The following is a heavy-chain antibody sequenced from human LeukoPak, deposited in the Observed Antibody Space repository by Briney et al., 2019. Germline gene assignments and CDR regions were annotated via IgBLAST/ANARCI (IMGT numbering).Heavy chain of an antibody. Sequence: SSVKVSCKASGGTFSSYAISWVRQAPGQGLEWMGGIIPIFDTANYAQKFQGRVTITADESTSTAYMELSSLRSEDTAVYYCARLSSGYDVAWFDPWGQGTLVTVSS. CDR2: IIPIFDTA. D-gene: IGHD5-12*01. CDR1: GGTFSSYA. CDR3: ARLSSGYDVAWFDP. V-gene: IGHV1-69*01. J-gene: IGHJ5*02.